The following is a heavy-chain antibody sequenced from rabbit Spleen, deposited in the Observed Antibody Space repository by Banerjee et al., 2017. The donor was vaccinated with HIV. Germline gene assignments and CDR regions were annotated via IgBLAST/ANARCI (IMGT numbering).Heavy chain of an antibody. CDR2: IAGSSSGFT. Sequence: QSLEESGGDLVKPGASLTLTCTASGFSFSSSDYMCWVRQAPGKGLEWISCIAGSSSGFTYSASWAKGRFTISRTSSTTVTLQLNSLTAADTATYFCARDDPNIGDYGYTDLQLWGQGTLVTVS. D-gene: IGHD6-1*01. J-gene: IGHJ4*01. V-gene: IGHV1S40*01. CDR3: ARDDPNIGDYGYTDLQL. CDR1: GFSFSSSDY.